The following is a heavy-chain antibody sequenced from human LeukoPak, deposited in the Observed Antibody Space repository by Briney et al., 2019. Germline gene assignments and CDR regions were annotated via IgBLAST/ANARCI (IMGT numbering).Heavy chain of an antibody. CDR2: IRHDMSSQ. Sequence: PGGSLRLSCAASGFQFSAHSMHWVRQTPGKGLEWVAVIRHDMSSQFYQDSVVGRFTISRDNSRSTLYLQMNSLRIEDTGVYYCVKDPYNWNVFENWGLGTLVTVSS. CDR1: GFQFSAHS. D-gene: IGHD1-20*01. J-gene: IGHJ4*02. CDR3: VKDPYNWNVFEN. V-gene: IGHV3-30*02.